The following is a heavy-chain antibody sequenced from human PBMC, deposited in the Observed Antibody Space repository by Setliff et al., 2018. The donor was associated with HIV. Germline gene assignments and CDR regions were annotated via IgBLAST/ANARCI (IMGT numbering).Heavy chain of an antibody. D-gene: IGHD5-12*01. V-gene: IGHV4-59*11. CDR2: TYYDGST. CDR1: GGSISIHY. J-gene: IGHJ6*02. Sequence: PSETLSLTCTVSGGSISIHYWSWIRLPPGKGLEWIGTTYYDGSTIYNPSLKSRVTLSLDTSKNQFSLKLTSVTAADTAVYYCASVPMEYSGYNSDSGSYYYHYGLDVWGQGTTVTVSS. CDR3: ASVPMEYSGYNSDSGSYYYHYGLDV.